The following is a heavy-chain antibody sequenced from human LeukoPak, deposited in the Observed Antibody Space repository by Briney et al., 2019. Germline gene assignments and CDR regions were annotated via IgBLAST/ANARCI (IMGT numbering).Heavy chain of an antibody. V-gene: IGHV3-7*01. CDR1: GFTFSSYW. Sequence: GGSLRLSCAASGFTFSSYWVSWVRQAPGKGLEWVANIKQDGSEKYYVDSVKGRFTISRDNAKNSLYLQMNSLRAEDTAVYYCARPPQDDSSGYNAFDIWGQGTMVTVSS. J-gene: IGHJ3*02. CDR3: ARPPQDDSSGYNAFDI. CDR2: IKQDGSEK. D-gene: IGHD3-22*01.